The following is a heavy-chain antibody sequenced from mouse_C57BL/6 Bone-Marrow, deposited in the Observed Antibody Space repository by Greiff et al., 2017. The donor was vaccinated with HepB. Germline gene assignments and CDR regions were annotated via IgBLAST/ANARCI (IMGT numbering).Heavy chain of an antibody. J-gene: IGHJ1*03. V-gene: IGHV3-6*01. Sequence: VQLKESGPGLVKPSQSLSLTCSVTGYSITSGYYWNWIRQFPGNKLEWMGYISYDGSNNYNPSLKNRISITRDTSKNQFFLKLNSVTTEDTATYYCARRRYDYDPWYFDVWGTGTTVTVSS. CDR2: ISYDGSN. CDR1: GYSITSGYY. CDR3: ARRRYDYDPWYFDV. D-gene: IGHD2-4*01.